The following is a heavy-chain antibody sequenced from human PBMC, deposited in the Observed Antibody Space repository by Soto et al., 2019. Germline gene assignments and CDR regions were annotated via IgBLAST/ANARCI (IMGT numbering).Heavy chain of an antibody. J-gene: IGHJ4*02. D-gene: IGHD3-3*01. CDR2: INHSGNT. Sequence: QVQLQQWGAGLLKPSETLSLTCAVYGGSFSGYYWSWIRQPPGKGLEWIGEINHSGNTNYNPSLKSRVTISVDTSKNQFSLKLSSVTAADTAVYYCARAGITIFGVVITEFDYWGQGTLVTVSS. V-gene: IGHV4-34*01. CDR3: ARAGITIFGVVITEFDY. CDR1: GGSFSGYY.